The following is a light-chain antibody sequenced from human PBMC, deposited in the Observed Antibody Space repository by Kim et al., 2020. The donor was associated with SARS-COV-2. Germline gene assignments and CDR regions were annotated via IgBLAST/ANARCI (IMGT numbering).Light chain of an antibody. J-gene: IGKJ1*01. CDR1: QSVSVN. CDR2: AAS. Sequence: PGERATLSCRASQSVSVNFAWYQQKPGQAPRRLIYAASTRATGVPARFSGSGSGTEFTLTITSLQSEDSAVYYCQQYDDWPTWTFGQGTKVDIK. V-gene: IGKV3-15*01. CDR3: QQYDDWPTWT.